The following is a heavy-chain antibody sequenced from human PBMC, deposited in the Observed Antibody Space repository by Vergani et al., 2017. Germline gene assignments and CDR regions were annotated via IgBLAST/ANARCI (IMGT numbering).Heavy chain of an antibody. CDR2: IYYSGST. CDR3: ARGRRGIAAAGXPSKGNNYYYYMDV. J-gene: IGHJ6*03. V-gene: IGHV4-59*01. Sequence: QVQLQESGPGLVKPSETLPLTCTVSGGSISSYYWSWIRQPPGTGLEWIGYIYYSGSTNYNPSLKSRVTISVDTSKNQFSLKLSSVTAADTAVYYCARGRRGIAAAGXPSKGNNYYYYMDVWGKGTTVTVSS. D-gene: IGHD6-13*01. CDR1: GGSISSYY.